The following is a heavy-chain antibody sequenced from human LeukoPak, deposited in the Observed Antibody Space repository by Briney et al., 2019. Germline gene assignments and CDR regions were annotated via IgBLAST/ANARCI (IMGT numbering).Heavy chain of an antibody. Sequence: PSETLSLTCSVSGGAVTSFYWSWIRQSPGKGLEWIGYFYYSGSTKYNPSLKSRVTMSGDTSKNQLPLKLRSVTAADTAMYYCARHRFASAVILDYWGQGDPVTVSS. CDR1: GGAVTSFY. V-gene: IGHV4-59*08. D-gene: IGHD2-21*02. J-gene: IGHJ4*02. CDR3: ARHRFASAVILDY. CDR2: FYYSGST.